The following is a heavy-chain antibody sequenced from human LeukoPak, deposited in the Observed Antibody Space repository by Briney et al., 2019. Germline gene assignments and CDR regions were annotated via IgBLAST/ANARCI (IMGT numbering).Heavy chain of an antibody. J-gene: IGHJ4*02. Sequence: SETLSLTCTVSGGSISSSSYYWGWIRPPPGKGLEWLGNIYYSGSTFYNPSLKSRVTISVDTSKNQFSLKLSSVTAADTAVYYCARLICSISVSYCTFDWWGQGTLVTVSS. CDR3: ARLICSISVSYCTFDW. CDR2: IYYSGST. D-gene: IGHD3-10*01. V-gene: IGHV4-39*01. CDR1: GGSISSSSYY.